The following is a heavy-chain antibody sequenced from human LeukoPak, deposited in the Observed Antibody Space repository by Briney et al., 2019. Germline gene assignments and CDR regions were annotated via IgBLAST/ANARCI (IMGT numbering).Heavy chain of an antibody. CDR3: ARDPGYCDNTSCYAANFDY. D-gene: IGHD2-2*01. V-gene: IGHV3-74*01. J-gene: IGHJ4*02. Sequence: GGSLRLSCAASGFTFSSYWMHWVRQAPGRGLVWVSRINSDGSRTTYADSVKGRFTISRDNSKNTLYLQMNSLRAEDTAVYYCARDPGYCDNTSCYAANFDYWGQGTLVTVSS. CDR2: INSDGSRT. CDR1: GFTFSSYW.